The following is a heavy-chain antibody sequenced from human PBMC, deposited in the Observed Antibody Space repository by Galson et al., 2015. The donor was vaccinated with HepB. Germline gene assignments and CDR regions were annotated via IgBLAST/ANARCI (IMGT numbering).Heavy chain of an antibody. CDR3: ARPANRGWFFDY. D-gene: IGHD6-19*01. Sequence: TLSLTCTVSGDSISSYYWNWIRQPPGKGLEWIGYIYYSGSTNYSPSLKSRVTISVDTSKNQFSLKLSSVTAADTAVYYCARPANRGWFFDYWGQGTLVTVSS. CDR2: IYYSGST. J-gene: IGHJ4*02. CDR1: GDSISSYY. V-gene: IGHV4-59*08.